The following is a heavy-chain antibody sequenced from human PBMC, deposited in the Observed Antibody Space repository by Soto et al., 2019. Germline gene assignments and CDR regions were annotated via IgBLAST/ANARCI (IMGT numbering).Heavy chain of an antibody. CDR1: GFTFSNYW. D-gene: IGHD3-3*01. Sequence: PGGSLRLSCAASGFTFSNYWMHWVRQAPGKGLVWVPRINSDGSAITYADSVKARFTMSTDNARTALSAQMTGQRGEDTARYYCARELVSWIFHDWGQGTLVTVSS. J-gene: IGHJ4*02. V-gene: IGHV3-74*01. CDR3: ARELVSWIFHD. CDR2: INSDGSAI.